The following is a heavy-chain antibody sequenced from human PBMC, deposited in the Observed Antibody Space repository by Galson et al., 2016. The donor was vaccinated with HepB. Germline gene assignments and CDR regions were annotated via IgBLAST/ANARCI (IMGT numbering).Heavy chain of an antibody. CDR1: GFTVSRNY. Sequence: SLRLSCAASGFTVSRNYMTWVRQAPGKGLEWVSVIYGGGTTYYADSVMGRFIISRDSSKNTLYLQMNSLRVEDTAAYYCASHGGSPTGILGPTEGLDYWGRGTLVTVSS. CDR2: IYGGGTT. V-gene: IGHV3-53*01. J-gene: IGHJ4*02. CDR3: ASHGGSPTGILGPTEGLDY. D-gene: IGHD1-26*01.